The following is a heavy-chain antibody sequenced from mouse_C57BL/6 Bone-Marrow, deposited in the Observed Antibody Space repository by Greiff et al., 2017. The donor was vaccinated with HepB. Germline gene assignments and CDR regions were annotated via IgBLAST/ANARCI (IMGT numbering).Heavy chain of an antibody. J-gene: IGHJ4*01. CDR2: INPYNGGI. Sequence: VQLQQSGPVLVKPGASVKMSCKASGYTFTDYYMNWVKQSHGKSLEWIGVINPYNGGISYNQKFKGKATLTVDKSSSTAYMELNSLTSKDSAVYYCARGSYDDDPDAMDYWGQGTSVTVSS. CDR3: ARGSYDDDPDAMDY. V-gene: IGHV1-19*01. CDR1: GYTFTDYY. D-gene: IGHD2-4*01.